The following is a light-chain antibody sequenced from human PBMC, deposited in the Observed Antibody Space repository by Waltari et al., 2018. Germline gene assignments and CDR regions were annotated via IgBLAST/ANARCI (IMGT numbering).Light chain of an antibody. CDR3: QQYGSSPRYT. V-gene: IGKV3-20*01. CDR1: QSVSSSY. J-gene: IGKJ2*01. CDR2: GAS. Sequence: EIVLTQSPGTLSLSPGERATLSCRASQSVSSSYLAWCQQKPGQAPRLLIYGASSRATGIPDRFSGSGSGTDFTLTISRLEPEDFAVYDCQQYGSSPRYTFGQGTKLEIK.